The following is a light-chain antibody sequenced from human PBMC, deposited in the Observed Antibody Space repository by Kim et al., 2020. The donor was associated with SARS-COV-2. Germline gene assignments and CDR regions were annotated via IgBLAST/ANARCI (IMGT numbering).Light chain of an antibody. Sequence: QLVLTQPPSTSASLGASVTLTCTLNSGYSNYKVDWYQQRPGKDPRFVMRVGTGGIVGSKGDGIPDRFSVLGSGLNRYLTIKNSQEEDEGEYHGGADPGGGGELMWVFGGGTQLTVL. CDR1: SGYSNYK. CDR2: VGTGGIVG. CDR3: GADPGGGGELMWV. J-gene: IGLJ2*01. V-gene: IGLV9-49*01.